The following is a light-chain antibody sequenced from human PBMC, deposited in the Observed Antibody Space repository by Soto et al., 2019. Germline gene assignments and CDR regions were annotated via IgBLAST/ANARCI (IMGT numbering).Light chain of an antibody. CDR3: QQYNKWPLT. CDR1: QSVSSN. Sequence: EIVMTQSPATLSVSPGERATLSCRASQSVSSNLAWYQQKPGQAPRLLIYGAYTRATDIPARFSGSGSGTEFTLTISSLQSEDFAVYYCQQYNKWPLTFGEGTKVEIK. V-gene: IGKV3-15*01. J-gene: IGKJ4*01. CDR2: GAY.